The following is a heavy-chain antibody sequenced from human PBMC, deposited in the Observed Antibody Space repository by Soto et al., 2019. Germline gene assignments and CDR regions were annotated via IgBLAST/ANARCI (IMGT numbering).Heavy chain of an antibody. Sequence: PSETLSLTCPVSSGSISVTNVFWGWVRQPPGKGLEWIGNVDYSGTAYFSPSLATRVTFHVDTSKNQFSLTLYSVTAADTAVYYCARITGRHIDYWGQGILVNVSS. V-gene: IGHV4-39*01. CDR1: SGSISVTNVF. CDR2: VDYSGTA. CDR3: ARITGRHIDY. J-gene: IGHJ4*02. D-gene: IGHD1-20*01.